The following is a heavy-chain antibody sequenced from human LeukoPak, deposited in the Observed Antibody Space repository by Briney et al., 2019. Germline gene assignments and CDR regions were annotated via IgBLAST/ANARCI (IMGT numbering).Heavy chain of an antibody. J-gene: IGHJ4*02. CDR3: ARAHLATVVAPFDY. Sequence: SETLSLTCTVSGGSISSRSYYWCWIRQPPGKGLEWIGSIYYSGGTYYNPSLKSRVTISEDTSKNQFSLKLSSVTAADTAVYYCARAHLATVVAPFDYWGQGTLVTVSS. CDR2: IYYSGGT. V-gene: IGHV4-39*07. D-gene: IGHD3-22*01. CDR1: GGSISSRSYY.